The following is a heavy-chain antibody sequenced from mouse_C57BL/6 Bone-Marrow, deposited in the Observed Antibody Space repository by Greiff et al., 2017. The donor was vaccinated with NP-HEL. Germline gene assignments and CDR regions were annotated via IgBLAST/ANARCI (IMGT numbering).Heavy chain of an antibody. CDR2: INPGSGGT. D-gene: IGHD2-5*01. Sequence: VQLQHSGAELVRPGTSVKVSCKASGYAFTNYLIEWVKQRPGQGLEWIGVINPGSGGTNYNEKFKGKATLTADKSSSTAYMQLSSLTSEDSAVYFCAREAYSNLDYWGQGTTLTVSS. V-gene: IGHV1-54*01. CDR1: GYAFTNYL. J-gene: IGHJ2*01. CDR3: AREAYSNLDY.